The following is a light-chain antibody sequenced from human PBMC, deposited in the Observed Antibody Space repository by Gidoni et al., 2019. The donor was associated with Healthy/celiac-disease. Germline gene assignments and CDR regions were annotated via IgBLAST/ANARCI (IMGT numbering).Light chain of an antibody. Sequence: DLQMTQSPSSLSASVGAKVTITCRASQSISSYLNWYQQKPGKAPKILIYAASSLQSGVPSRFSGSGSGTDFTLTISSLQPEDFATYYCQQSYSTPLTFGGGTKVEIK. CDR3: QQSYSTPLT. CDR2: AAS. CDR1: QSISSY. V-gene: IGKV1-39*01. J-gene: IGKJ4*01.